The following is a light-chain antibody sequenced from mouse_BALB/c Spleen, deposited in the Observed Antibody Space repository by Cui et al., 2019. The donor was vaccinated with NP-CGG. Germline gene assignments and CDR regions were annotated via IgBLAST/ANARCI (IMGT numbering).Light chain of an antibody. CDR1: TGAVTTSNY. J-gene: IGLJ1*01. V-gene: IGLV1*01. CDR3: ALWYSNHWV. CDR2: GTN. Sequence: QAILSRESALTTSPGDTVTLTCRSSTGAVTTSNYANWVQEKPDHLFTGLIGGTNNRTPGVPARFSGSLIGDKAALTITGAQTEDEAIYFCALWYSNHWVFGGGTKLTVL.